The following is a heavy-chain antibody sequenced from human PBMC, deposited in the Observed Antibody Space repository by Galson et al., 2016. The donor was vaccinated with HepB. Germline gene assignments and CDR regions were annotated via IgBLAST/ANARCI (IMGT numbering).Heavy chain of an antibody. CDR3: ARVAVAGEGYFQH. V-gene: IGHV1-3*01. CDR1: GYTFTSHA. D-gene: IGHD3-10*01. CDR2: INADSGAT. Sequence: SVKVSCKASGYTFTSHAIHWVRQAPGQRLEWMGWINADSGATKLSQKFQGRVTITRDTSASTAYMDLRSLTSEDTAVSYCARVAVAGEGYFQHWGQGTLVTVSS. J-gene: IGHJ1*01.